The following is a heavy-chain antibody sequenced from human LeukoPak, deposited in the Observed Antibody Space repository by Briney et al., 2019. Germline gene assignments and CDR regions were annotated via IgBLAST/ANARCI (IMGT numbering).Heavy chain of an antibody. D-gene: IGHD3-22*01. CDR1: GGTFSSYA. V-gene: IGHV1-69*06. CDR3: ARDYSGYYDSSGHAFDI. Sequence: GASVKVSCKASGGTFSSYAISWVRQAPGQGLEWMGGIIPIFGTANYAQKFQGRVTITADKSTSTAYMELSSLRSEDTAVYYCARDYSGYYDSSGHAFDIWGQGTMVTVSS. J-gene: IGHJ3*02. CDR2: IIPIFGTA.